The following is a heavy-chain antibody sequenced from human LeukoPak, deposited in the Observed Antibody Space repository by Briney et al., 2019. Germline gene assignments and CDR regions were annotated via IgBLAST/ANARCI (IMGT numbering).Heavy chain of an antibody. CDR1: GYSFTSYW. J-gene: IGHJ6*03. Sequence: HGESLKISCKGSGYSFTSYWIGGVRQMPGKGLEWMGIIYPGDSDTRYSPSFQGQVTISADKSISTAYLQWSSLKASDTAMYYCARTNTIFGVVTSHYYYMDVWGKGTTVTVSS. D-gene: IGHD3-3*01. V-gene: IGHV5-51*01. CDR3: ARTNTIFGVVTSHYYYMDV. CDR2: IYPGDSDT.